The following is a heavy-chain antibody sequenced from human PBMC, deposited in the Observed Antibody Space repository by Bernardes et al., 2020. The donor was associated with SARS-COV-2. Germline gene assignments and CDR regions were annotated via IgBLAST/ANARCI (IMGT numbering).Heavy chain of an antibody. J-gene: IGHJ4*02. Sequence: GGSLRLSCVASGSTFSSDWMHWVRQAPGRGLKYVSGINDYGTRTHYADSVKGRFTISRDDSKNTVHLQMSSLRVEDTALYYCVKDRSGTYAFDYWGQGILVTVSS. CDR2: INDYGTRT. CDR1: GSTFSSDW. D-gene: IGHD1-26*01. CDR3: VKDRSGTYAFDY. V-gene: IGHV3-64D*06.